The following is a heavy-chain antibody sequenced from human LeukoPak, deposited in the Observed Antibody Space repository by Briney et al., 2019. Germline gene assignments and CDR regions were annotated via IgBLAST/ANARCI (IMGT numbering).Heavy chain of an antibody. J-gene: IGHJ4*02. D-gene: IGHD2/OR15-2a*01. CDR3: ARHPTYAFLDY. CDR1: GGSISTSNYY. Sequence: SETLSLTCTVSGGSISTSNYYWGWIRQPPGKGLEWIGNIFYSGSTYYSPSLKSRVTISLDTSRNQFSLKLNSVTAADTAVYYCARHPTYAFLDYWGQGTLVTVSS. V-gene: IGHV4-39*07. CDR2: IFYSGST.